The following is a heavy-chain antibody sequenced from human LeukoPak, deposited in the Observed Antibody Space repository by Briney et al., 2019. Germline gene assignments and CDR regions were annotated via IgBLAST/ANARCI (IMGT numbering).Heavy chain of an antibody. D-gene: IGHD2-21*01. Sequence: GGSLRLSCVASGFTFSNFAMNWVRQAPGKGLEWVSTISSGVGNMYYADSAKGRFTVSRDNAKNSVFLQMSSLRAEDTAVYYCARGDYPRQWGKGTTVTVSS. CDR1: GFTFSNFA. V-gene: IGHV3-21*01. CDR2: ISSGVGNM. CDR3: ARGDYPRQ. J-gene: IGHJ6*04.